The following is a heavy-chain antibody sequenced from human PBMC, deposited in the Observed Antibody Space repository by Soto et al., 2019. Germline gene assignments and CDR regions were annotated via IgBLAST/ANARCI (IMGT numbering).Heavy chain of an antibody. D-gene: IGHD6-19*01. CDR3: AKGAAVAGTSRYYYYDMDV. CDR2: ISYDGSNK. J-gene: IGHJ6*02. CDR1: GFTFSSYG. Sequence: GGSLRLSCAASGFTFSSYGMHWVRQAPGKGLEWVAVISYDGSNKYYADSVKGRFTISRDNSKNTLYLQMTSLRVDDTAVYFCAKGAAVAGTSRYYYYDMDVWGQGTTVTVSS. V-gene: IGHV3-30*18.